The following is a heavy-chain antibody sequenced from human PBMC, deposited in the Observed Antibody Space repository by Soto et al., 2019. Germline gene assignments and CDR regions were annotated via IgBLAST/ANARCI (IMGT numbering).Heavy chain of an antibody. D-gene: IGHD5-12*01. Sequence: QLQLQESGPGLVKPSETLSLTCTVSGGSISSSSYYWGWIRQPPGKGLEWIGSIYYSGSTYYNPSLKSRVTISVDTSKNQFSLKLSSVTAADTAVYYCARLRVATISSFGYWGQGTLVTVSS. CDR2: IYYSGST. V-gene: IGHV4-39*01. CDR1: GGSISSSSYY. J-gene: IGHJ4*02. CDR3: ARLRVATISSFGY.